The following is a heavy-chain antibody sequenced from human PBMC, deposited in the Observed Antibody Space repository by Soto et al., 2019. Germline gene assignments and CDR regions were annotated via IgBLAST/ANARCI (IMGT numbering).Heavy chain of an antibody. CDR1: GFTFSSYG. CDR3: ARERGNSIVLDY. CDR2: ISYDGSNK. J-gene: IGHJ4*02. D-gene: IGHD2-21*01. Sequence: QVQLVESGGGVVQPGRSLRLSCAASGFTFSSYGMHWVRQAPGKGLEWVAVISYDGSNKYYADSVKGRFTISRDNSKNTLYLQMNSLRAEDTAVYYCARERGNSIVLDYWGQGTLVTVSS. V-gene: IGHV3-30*03.